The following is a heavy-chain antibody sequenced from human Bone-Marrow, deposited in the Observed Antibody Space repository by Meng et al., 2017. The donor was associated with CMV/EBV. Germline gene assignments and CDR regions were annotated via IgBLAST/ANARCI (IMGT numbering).Heavy chain of an antibody. CDR2: ISGSGGST. CDR3: ARGVAAGRDY. D-gene: IGHD6-13*01. Sequence: GESLKISCAASGFTFSSYAMSWVRQAPGKGLEWVSAISGSGGSTYYADSVKGRFTISRDNAKNTLYLQMNSLRAEDTAVYYCARGVAAGRDYWGQGMLVTVSS. V-gene: IGHV3-23*01. CDR1: GFTFSSYA. J-gene: IGHJ4*02.